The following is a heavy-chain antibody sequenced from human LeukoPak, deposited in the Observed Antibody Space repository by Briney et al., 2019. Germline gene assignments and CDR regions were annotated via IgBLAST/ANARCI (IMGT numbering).Heavy chain of an antibody. CDR3: TRVGYIDEGIDY. V-gene: IGHV3-20*04. J-gene: IGHJ4*02. Sequence: GGSLRPSCAASGFTFDDYGMSWVRQAPGKGLEWVSGINWNGGSTGYADSVKGRFTVSRDNAKNSLYLQMNSLRAEDTAIYYCTRVGYIDEGIDYWGQGTLVTVSS. D-gene: IGHD5-24*01. CDR2: INWNGGST. CDR1: GFTFDDYG.